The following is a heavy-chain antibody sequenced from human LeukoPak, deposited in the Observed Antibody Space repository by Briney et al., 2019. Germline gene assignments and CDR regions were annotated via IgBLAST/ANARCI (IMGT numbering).Heavy chain of an antibody. J-gene: IGHJ4*02. CDR2: IYTNGST. D-gene: IGHD4/OR15-4a*01. CDR3: ARYGGPDFDY. Sequence: SETLSLTCTVSGASISHYYWSWLRQPPGKGLEWIGYIYTNGSTNYNPSLKSRVTISLDTSRNQFSLKLSSVTAADTAVYYCARYGGPDFDYWGQGTLVTASS. CDR1: GASISHYY. V-gene: IGHV4-4*09.